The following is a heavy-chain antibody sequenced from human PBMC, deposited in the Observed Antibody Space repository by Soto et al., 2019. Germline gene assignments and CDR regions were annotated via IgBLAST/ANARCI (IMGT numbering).Heavy chain of an antibody. V-gene: IGHV1-69*13. CDR1: GGTFSSYA. CDR3: AYYYDSSGYYYYYGMDV. J-gene: IGHJ6*02. D-gene: IGHD3-22*01. CDR2: IIPIFGTA. Sequence: SVKVSCKASGGTFSSYAISWVRQAPGQGLEWMGGIIPIFGTANYAQKFQGRVTITADESTSTAYMELSSLRSEDTAVYYCAYYYDSSGYYYYYGMDVWGQGTTVTV.